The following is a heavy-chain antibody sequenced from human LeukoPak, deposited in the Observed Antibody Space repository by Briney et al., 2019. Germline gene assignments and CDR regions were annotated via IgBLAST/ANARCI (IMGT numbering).Heavy chain of an antibody. CDR1: GVSISSSSYY. D-gene: IGHD3-10*01. CDR3: ARRKLDYYGSGSALDY. J-gene: IGHJ4*02. Sequence: PSETLSLTCTVSGVSISSSSYYWGWIRQPPGKGLEWIGSIYYSGSTYYNPSLKSRVTISVDTSKNQFSLKLSSVTAADTAVYYCARRKLDYYGSGSALDYWGQGTLVTVSS. CDR2: IYYSGST. V-gene: IGHV4-39*07.